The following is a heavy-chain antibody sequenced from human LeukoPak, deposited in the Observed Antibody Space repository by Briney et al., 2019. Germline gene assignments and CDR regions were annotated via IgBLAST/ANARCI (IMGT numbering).Heavy chain of an antibody. V-gene: IGHV3-21*01. CDR2: IGGSGTYI. Sequence: GGSLRLSCAASGFTFSDYSMNWVRQAPGKGLEWVSAIGGSGTYIYYADSLKGRLTISRDNAKNSLFLQMNSLRVEDTAVYYCARGYSSSWYPPDFWGQGTLVTVSS. CDR3: ARGYSSSWYPPDF. CDR1: GFTFSDYS. J-gene: IGHJ4*02. D-gene: IGHD6-13*01.